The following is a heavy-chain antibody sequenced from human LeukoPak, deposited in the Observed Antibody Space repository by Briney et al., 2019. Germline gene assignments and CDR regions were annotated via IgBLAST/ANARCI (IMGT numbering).Heavy chain of an antibody. D-gene: IGHD5-12*01. CDR3: ARDSRYSGYDEYYYYMDV. CDR2: IYYSGST. CDR1: GGSISSYY. J-gene: IGHJ6*03. V-gene: IGHV4-39*07. Sequence: PSETLSLTCTVSGGSISSYYWGWIRQPPGKGLEWIGSIYYSGSTYYNPSLRSRVTISVDTSKNQFSLKLSSVTAADTAVYYCARDSRYSGYDEYYYYMDVWGKGTTVTVSS.